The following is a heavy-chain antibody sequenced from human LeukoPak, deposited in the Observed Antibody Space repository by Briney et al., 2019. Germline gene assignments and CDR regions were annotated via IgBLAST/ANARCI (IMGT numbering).Heavy chain of an antibody. CDR1: SVSISSGGYY. V-gene: IGHV4-30-2*01. CDR3: ARELWGDYYGMDV. CDR2: IYQSGTA. J-gene: IGHJ6*02. Sequence: PSETLSLTCAVSSVSISSGGYYWSWIRQPPGKALEWIGNIYQSGTAYYNPSLKSRVTISVDTSKNQFSLKLASVNTAVYYCARELWGDYYGMDVWGQGTTVTVSS. D-gene: IGHD2-21*01.